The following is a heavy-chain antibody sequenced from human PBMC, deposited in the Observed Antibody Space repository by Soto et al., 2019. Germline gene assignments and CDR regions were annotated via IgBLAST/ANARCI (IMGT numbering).Heavy chain of an antibody. Sequence: EVQLVESGGGLVQPGGSLRLSCAASGFTFSSHWMSWVRQTPGKGLEWVANIKQDGSEKYYVDSVKGRFTISRDNAKNSVYLQMNSLRADDTAGYLCGSPYYCFWHGVPGYGGQGALVTVSS. CDR1: GFTFSSHW. D-gene: IGHD3-3*01. CDR3: GSPYYCFWHGVPGY. V-gene: IGHV3-7*03. CDR2: IKQDGSEK. J-gene: IGHJ4*02.